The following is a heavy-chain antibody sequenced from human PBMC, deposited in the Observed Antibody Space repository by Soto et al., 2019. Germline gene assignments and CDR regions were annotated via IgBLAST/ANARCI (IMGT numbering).Heavy chain of an antibody. CDR2: IYYSGST. V-gene: IGHV4-31*03. CDR1: GASISSGGYY. CDR3: ARDPSP. Sequence: QVQLQESGPGLVKPSQTLSLTCTVSGASISSGGYYWGWIRQHPGKGLEWIGYIYYSGSTYYNPSLQSRVATSVATSKNQFSLKLSSVTAADTAVYYCARDPSPWGQGTLVTVSS. J-gene: IGHJ5*02.